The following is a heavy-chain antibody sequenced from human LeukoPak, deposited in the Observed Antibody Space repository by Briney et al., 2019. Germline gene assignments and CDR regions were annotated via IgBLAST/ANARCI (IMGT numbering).Heavy chain of an antibody. CDR1: GGSISSYY. V-gene: IGHV4-59*01. CDR2: LYYSGST. CDR3: ARGNWGPYYLDY. Sequence: SETLSLTCTVSGGSISSYYWSWIRQPPGKGLEWIGYLYYSGSTNYNPSLKSRVTISVDTSKNQFSLKLSSVTAADTAVYYCARGNWGPYYLDYWGQGTLVTVSS. D-gene: IGHD3-16*01. J-gene: IGHJ4*02.